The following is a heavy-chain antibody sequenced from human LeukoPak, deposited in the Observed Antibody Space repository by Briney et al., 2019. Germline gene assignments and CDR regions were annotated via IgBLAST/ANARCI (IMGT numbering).Heavy chain of an antibody. CDR1: GYTFTSYD. D-gene: IGHD4-17*01. Sequence: ASVKVSCKASGYTFTSYDINWVRQATGQGLAWMGWMNPNSGNTGYAQKFQGRVTMTRNTSISTAYMELSSLRSEDTAVYYCAREFRSPDYGNYYYGMDVWGQGTTVTVSS. J-gene: IGHJ6*02. CDR2: MNPNSGNT. CDR3: AREFRSPDYGNYYYGMDV. V-gene: IGHV1-8*01.